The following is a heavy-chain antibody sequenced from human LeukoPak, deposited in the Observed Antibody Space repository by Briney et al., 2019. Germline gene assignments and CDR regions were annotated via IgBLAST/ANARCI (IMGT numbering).Heavy chain of an antibody. CDR2: INPNSGGT. J-gene: IGHJ4*02. Sequence: ASVKVSCKASGYTFTGYYMHWVRQAPGQGLEWMGWINPNSGGTNYAQKFQGRATMTRDTSISTAYMELSRLRSDDTAVYYCARDENPSVYCSGGSCYEAGYWGQGTLVTVSS. CDR3: ARDENPSVYCSGGSCYEAGY. V-gene: IGHV1-2*02. CDR1: GYTFTGYY. D-gene: IGHD2-15*01.